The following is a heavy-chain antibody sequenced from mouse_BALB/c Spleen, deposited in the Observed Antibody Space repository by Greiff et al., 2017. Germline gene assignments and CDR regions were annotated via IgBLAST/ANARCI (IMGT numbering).Heavy chain of an antibody. CDR2: ISNGGGST. J-gene: IGHJ4*01. CDR1: GFTFSSYT. V-gene: IGHV5-12-2*01. Sequence: EVQRVESGGGLVQPGGSRKLSCAASGFTFSSYTMSWVRQTPEKRLEWVAYISNGGGSTYYPDTVKGRFTISRDNAKNTLYLQMSSLKSEDTAMYYCARHAVRNYAMDYWGQGTSVTVSS. CDR3: ARHAVRNYAMDY.